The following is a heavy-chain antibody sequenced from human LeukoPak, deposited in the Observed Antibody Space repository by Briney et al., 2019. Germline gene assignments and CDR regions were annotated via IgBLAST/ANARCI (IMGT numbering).Heavy chain of an antibody. D-gene: IGHD2-15*01. V-gene: IGHV4-39*01. CDR3: ARVVSVRWFLDY. J-gene: IGHJ4*02. CDR2: IYYSGST. CDR1: GDSISSSSSY. Sequence: SETLSLTCTVSGDSISSSSSYWGWIRQPPGRGLEWIGSIYYSGSTYYNSSLKSRVTISVDTSKNQFSLKLSSVTAADTAVYYCARVVSVRWFLDYWGQGTLVTVSS.